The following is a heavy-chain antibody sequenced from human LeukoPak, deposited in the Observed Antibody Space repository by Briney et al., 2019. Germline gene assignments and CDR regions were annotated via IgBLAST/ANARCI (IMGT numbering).Heavy chain of an antibody. CDR3: AKDTSIGKYCTNGVCSPFDY. D-gene: IGHD2-8*01. CDR2: ISDSGDYT. J-gene: IGHJ4*02. Sequence: GGSLRLSCAASGFTLTGYTMNWVRQAPGKGLEWVSVISDSGDYTSYADSVRGRFTISRDNSRNTLYLQMISLRPEDTAVYYCAKDTSIGKYCTNGVCSPFDYWGQGTLVTVSS. CDR1: GFTLTGYT. V-gene: IGHV3-23*01.